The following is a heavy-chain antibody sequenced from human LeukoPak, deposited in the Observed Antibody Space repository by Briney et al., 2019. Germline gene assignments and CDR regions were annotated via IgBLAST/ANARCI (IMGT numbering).Heavy chain of an antibody. V-gene: IGHV3-49*04. CDR2: IRSKAYGGTT. Sequence: PGGPLRLSCTASGFTFGDYAMSWVRQAPGKGLEWVGFIRSKAYGGTTEYAASVKGRFTTSRDDSKSIAYLQMNSLKTEDTAVYYCTRDAFEKNYYDSSGIDYWGQGTLVTVSS. CDR3: TRDAFEKNYYDSSGIDY. CDR1: GFTFGDYA. D-gene: IGHD3-22*01. J-gene: IGHJ4*02.